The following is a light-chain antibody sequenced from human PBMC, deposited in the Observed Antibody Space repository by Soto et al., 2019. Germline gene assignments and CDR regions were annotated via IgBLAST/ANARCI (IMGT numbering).Light chain of an antibody. J-gene: IGKJ4*01. Sequence: EIVMTQSPATLSVSPGERATLSCRASQSVSSNLAWYQQRPGQAPRLLIYGAFTRATGIPARFSGSGSGTEFTLTISRLQSEDFAIYYCQQYKNWPPLTFGGGNKGEVK. V-gene: IGKV3-15*01. CDR1: QSVSSN. CDR2: GAF. CDR3: QQYKNWPPLT.